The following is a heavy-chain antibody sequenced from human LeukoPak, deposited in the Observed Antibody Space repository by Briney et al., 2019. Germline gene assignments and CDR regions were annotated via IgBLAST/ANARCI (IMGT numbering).Heavy chain of an antibody. CDR1: GFTFSHYT. V-gene: IGHV3-30-3*01. CDR2: ILYDGSNK. CDR3: ASLYYDILTGPGAFDI. D-gene: IGHD3-9*01. J-gene: IGHJ3*02. Sequence: PGGSLRLSCVASGFTFSHYTMHWVRQGPGKGLEWVAVILYDGSNKYYADSVKGRFTISRDNSKNTLYLQINSLRAEDTAMYYCASLYYDILTGPGAFDIWGQGTMVTVSS.